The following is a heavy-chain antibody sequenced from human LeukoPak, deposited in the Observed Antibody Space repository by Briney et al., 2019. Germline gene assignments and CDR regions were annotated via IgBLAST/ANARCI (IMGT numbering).Heavy chain of an antibody. CDR1: GGSISSSNW. CDR3: ARSLYDSSGYYSPYFDY. D-gene: IGHD3-22*01. V-gene: IGHV4-4*02. Sequence: SGTLSLTCAVSGGSISSSNWWSWVRQPPGKGLEWIGEIYHSGSTNYNPSLKSRVTISVDKSKNQFSLKLSSVTAADTAVYYCARSLYDSSGYYSPYFDYWGQGTLVTVSS. J-gene: IGHJ4*02. CDR2: IYHSGST.